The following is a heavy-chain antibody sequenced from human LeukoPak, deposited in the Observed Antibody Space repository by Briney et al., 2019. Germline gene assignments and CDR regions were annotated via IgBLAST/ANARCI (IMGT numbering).Heavy chain of an antibody. V-gene: IGHV3-48*03. Sequence: GGSLRPSCAASGFTFSSYEMNWFRQAPGKGLQWVSYISGSGNTIYYADSVKGRFTISRDNAKDSLYLQMNSVRVEDTAVYYCARESPGGYWGQGTLVTVSS. D-gene: IGHD3-10*01. CDR2: ISGSGNTI. CDR1: GFTFSSYE. CDR3: ARESPGGY. J-gene: IGHJ4*02.